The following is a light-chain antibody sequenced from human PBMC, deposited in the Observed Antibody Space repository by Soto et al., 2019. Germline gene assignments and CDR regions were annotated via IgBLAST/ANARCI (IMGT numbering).Light chain of an antibody. CDR1: DSDVGGYNY. CDR3: CSHTSSSPYV. J-gene: IGLJ1*01. V-gene: IGLV2-14*01. Sequence: QSVLAQPASVSGSPGQSITISCTGTDSDVGGYNYVSWYQQHPGKAPKLMIYEVSNRPSGVSHRFSGSKSGNTASLTISGLQAEDEADYYCCSHTSSSPYVFGTGTKLTVL. CDR2: EVS.